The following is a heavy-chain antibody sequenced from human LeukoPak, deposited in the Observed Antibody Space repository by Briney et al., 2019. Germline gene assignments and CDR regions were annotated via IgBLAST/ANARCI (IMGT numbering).Heavy chain of an antibody. J-gene: IGHJ4*02. Sequence: HSGGSLRLSCEASGFIFSGSTIHWVRQASGKGLEWVGRIRGKVHNYATSYSASVRGRFTISRNDSKSTVYLQMNSLKVEDTAVYFCTKPLVPAAVSGDHWGQGTLVTVSS. CDR1: GFIFSGST. CDR2: IRGKVHNYAT. D-gene: IGHD2-2*01. V-gene: IGHV3-73*01. CDR3: TKPLVPAAVSGDH.